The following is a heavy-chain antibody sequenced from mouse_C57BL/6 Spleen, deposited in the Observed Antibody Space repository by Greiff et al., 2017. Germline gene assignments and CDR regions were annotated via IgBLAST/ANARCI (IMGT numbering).Heavy chain of an antibody. Sequence: QVQLKESGPGLVAPSQSLSITCTVSGFSLTSYGVHWVRQPPGKGLEWLVVIWSDGSTTYNSALKSRLGISKNNSKSQVFLKMNSLQTDDTAMYCCARTGGYAMDYWGQGTSVTVSS. CDR1: GFSLTSYG. J-gene: IGHJ4*01. CDR2: IWSDGST. CDR3: ARTGGYAMDY. D-gene: IGHD4-1*01. V-gene: IGHV2-6*03.